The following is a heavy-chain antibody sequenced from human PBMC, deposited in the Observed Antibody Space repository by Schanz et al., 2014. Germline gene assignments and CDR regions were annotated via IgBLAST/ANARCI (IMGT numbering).Heavy chain of an antibody. D-gene: IGHD5-12*01. J-gene: IGHJ4*02. V-gene: IGHV3-23*01. CDR2: ISGSGGST. CDR3: ARKVVATIGGYYDN. CDR1: GLIFSNYV. Sequence: ESGGGLVQPGGSLKLSCAASGLIFSNYVMSWVRQAPGKGLEWVSAISGSGGSTYYADSVKGRFTISRDNAKNSLFLQMNSLRAEDTAVYYCARKVVATIGGYYDNWGQGTLVIVSS.